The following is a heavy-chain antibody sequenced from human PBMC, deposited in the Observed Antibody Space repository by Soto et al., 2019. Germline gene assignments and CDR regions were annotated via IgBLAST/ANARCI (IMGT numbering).Heavy chain of an antibody. CDR1: VGTFSSYA. J-gene: IGHJ3*02. Sequence: SVKVSCKASVGTFSSYAISWVRQAPGQGLEWMGGIIPIFGTANYAQKFQCRVTITADEYTSTAYMELRSLRSEDTAVYYCARDMPRDDAFDIWGQGTMVTVSS. D-gene: IGHD2-2*01. CDR3: ARDMPRDDAFDI. CDR2: IIPIFGTA. V-gene: IGHV1-69*13.